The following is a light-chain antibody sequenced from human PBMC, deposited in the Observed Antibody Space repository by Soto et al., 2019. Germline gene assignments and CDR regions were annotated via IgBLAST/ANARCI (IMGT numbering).Light chain of an antibody. Sequence: DIVMTQSPATLSVSPGERATLSCRASQSVSSNLAWYQQKRRQAPRLLMYGASTRATGIPVRFSGSGSGTEFTLIISSLQSEDFAVYYCQQYNDWPRTFGQGTKVEIK. CDR2: GAS. V-gene: IGKV3-15*01. J-gene: IGKJ1*01. CDR3: QQYNDWPRT. CDR1: QSVSSN.